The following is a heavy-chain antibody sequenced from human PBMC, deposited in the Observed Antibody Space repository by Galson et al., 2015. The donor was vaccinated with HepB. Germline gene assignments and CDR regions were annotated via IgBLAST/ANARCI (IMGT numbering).Heavy chain of an antibody. CDR1: GGTFSSYT. CDR3: ASTGGSGRYHTRFDY. J-gene: IGHJ4*02. D-gene: IGHD2-15*01. V-gene: IGHV1-69*02. CDR2: IIPILGIA. Sequence: SVKVSCKASGGTFSSYTISWVRQAPGQGLEWMGRIIPILGIANYAQKFQGRVTITADKSTSTAYMELSSLRSEDTAVYYCASTGGSGRYHTRFDYWGQGTLVTVSS.